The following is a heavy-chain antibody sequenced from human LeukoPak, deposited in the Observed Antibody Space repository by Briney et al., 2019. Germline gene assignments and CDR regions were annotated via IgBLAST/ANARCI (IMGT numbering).Heavy chain of an antibody. J-gene: IGHJ6*03. CDR2: IKQEGSEK. D-gene: IGHD3-22*01. Sequence: PGGSLRLSCAAYGFTFSSYWMSSVRQARGRGREWVANIKQEGSEKTYVDSVKGRFTIARDNAKNSVYLHMNSLRAEDTAVYYCARDVYYYDGSGYYYAHFYYYYYMDVWGKGTTVTVSS. CDR3: ARDVYYYDGSGYYYAHFYYYYYMDV. CDR1: GFTFSSYW. V-gene: IGHV3-7*01.